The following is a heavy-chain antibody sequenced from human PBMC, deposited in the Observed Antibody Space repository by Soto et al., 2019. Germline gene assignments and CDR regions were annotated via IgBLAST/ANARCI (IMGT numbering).Heavy chain of an antibody. CDR3: ALSYGDNGGGSY. D-gene: IGHD4-17*01. J-gene: IGHJ1*01. Sequence: QVQLVQSGAEVKKPGSSVKVSCKAFGGTFSSYTISWVRQAPGPGQGLEWMGRIVPFVGTTNHALKFQGRVTITADKFSHTAYMEMSSLRSEDTAMYYCALSYGDNGGGSYWGQGTLVTVS. CDR2: IVPFVGTT. V-gene: IGHV1-69*08. CDR1: GGTFSSYT.